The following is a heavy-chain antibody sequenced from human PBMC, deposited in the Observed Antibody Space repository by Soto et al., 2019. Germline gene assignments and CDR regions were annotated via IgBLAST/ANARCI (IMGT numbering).Heavy chain of an antibody. V-gene: IGHV3-48*03. CDR2: IGGSGFTI. D-gene: IGHD2-15*01. CDR3: ARMVEAAAGGFDY. Sequence: PGGSLRLSCAVSGFIFSAYEMSWVRQAPGKGLEWISYIGGSGFTIYYADSVRGRFTISRDNAKNAVYLQMDSLRADDTAVYYCARMVEAAAGGFDYWGLGSLVTVSS. CDR1: GFIFSAYE. J-gene: IGHJ4*02.